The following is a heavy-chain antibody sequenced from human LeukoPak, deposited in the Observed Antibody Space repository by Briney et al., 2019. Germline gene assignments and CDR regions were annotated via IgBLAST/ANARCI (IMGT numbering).Heavy chain of an antibody. J-gene: IGHJ3*02. V-gene: IGHV1-2*02. CDR2: INPNSGGT. CDR3: ARVGTTVVIYDAFDI. Sequence: ASVKVSCKTSGYTFTDYYMHWVRQAPGQGLEWMGWINPNSGGTSSAQKFQGRVTMTRDTSISTAYVELSRLRSDDTAVYYCARVGTTVVIYDAFDIWGQGTMVTVSS. D-gene: IGHD4-23*01. CDR1: GYTFTDYY.